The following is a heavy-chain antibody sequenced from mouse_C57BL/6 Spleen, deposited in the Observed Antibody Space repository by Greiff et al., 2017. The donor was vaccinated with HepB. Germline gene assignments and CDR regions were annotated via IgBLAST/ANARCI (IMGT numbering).Heavy chain of an antibody. CDR3: ARITGTGAY. V-gene: IGHV1-69*01. CDR1: GYTFTSYW. CDR2: IDPSDSYT. Sequence: QVQLQQSGAELVMPGASVKLSCKASGYTFTSYWMHWVKQRPGQGLEWIGEIDPSDSYTNYNQKFKGKSTLTVDKSSSTAYMQLSSLTSEDSAVYYCARITGTGAYWGQGTLVTVSA. J-gene: IGHJ3*01. D-gene: IGHD4-1*01.